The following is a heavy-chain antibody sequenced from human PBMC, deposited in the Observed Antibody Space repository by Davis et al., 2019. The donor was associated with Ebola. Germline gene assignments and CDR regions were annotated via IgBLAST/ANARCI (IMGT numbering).Heavy chain of an antibody. CDR1: GFTFSSYA. V-gene: IGHV3-30-3*01. Sequence: GESLKISCAASGFTFSSYAMHWVRQAPGKGLEWVAVISYDGSNKYYADSVKGRFTISRDNSKNTLYLQMNSLRAEDTAVYYCAGAGDIVVVVAAPLDYWGQGTLVTVSS. J-gene: IGHJ4*02. CDR2: ISYDGSNK. D-gene: IGHD2-15*01. CDR3: AGAGDIVVVVAAPLDY.